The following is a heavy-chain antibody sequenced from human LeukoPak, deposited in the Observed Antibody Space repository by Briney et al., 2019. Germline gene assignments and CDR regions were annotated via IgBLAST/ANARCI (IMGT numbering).Heavy chain of an antibody. CDR3: ARKVEVRGCSSTSCYYYYYGMDV. CDR2: ISAYNGNT. Sequence: GASVKVSCKASGYTFTSYGISWVRQAPGQGLEWMGWISAYNGNTNYAQKLQGRVTMTTDTSTSTAYMELRSLRSDDTAVYYCARKVEVRGCSSTSCYYYYYGMDVWGQGTTVTVSS. D-gene: IGHD2-2*01. V-gene: IGHV1-18*01. J-gene: IGHJ6*02. CDR1: GYTFTSYG.